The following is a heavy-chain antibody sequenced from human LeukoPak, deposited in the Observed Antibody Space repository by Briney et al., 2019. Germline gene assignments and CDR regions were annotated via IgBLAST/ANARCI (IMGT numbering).Heavy chain of an antibody. D-gene: IGHD2/OR15-2a*01. CDR3: TTVTHFYL. Sequence: GGSLRLSCATSGFVFRDAWLSWVRQAPGKGLEWVGRIKGRGQVRATDYAAPARGRFTISTDESTSTLYLQMNSLKTEDTAVYYCTTVTHFYLGGQGTLVTVSS. V-gene: IGHV3-15*01. CDR1: GFVFRDAW. CDR2: IKGRGQVRAT. J-gene: IGHJ1*01.